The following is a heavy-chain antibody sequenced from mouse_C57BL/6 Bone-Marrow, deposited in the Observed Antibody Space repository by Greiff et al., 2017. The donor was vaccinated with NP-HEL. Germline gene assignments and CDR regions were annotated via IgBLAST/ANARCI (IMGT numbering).Heavy chain of an antibody. CDR2: IYPGSGST. V-gene: IGHV1-55*01. Sequence: VQLQQPGAELVKPGASVKMSCKASGYTFTSYWITWVKQRPGQGLEWIGDIYPGSGSTKYNEKFKSKATLTVDTSSSTAYMQLSSLTSEDSAVYYCALITTVPYYYAMDYWGQGTSVTVSS. D-gene: IGHD1-1*01. CDR1: GYTFTSYW. CDR3: ALITTVPYYYAMDY. J-gene: IGHJ4*01.